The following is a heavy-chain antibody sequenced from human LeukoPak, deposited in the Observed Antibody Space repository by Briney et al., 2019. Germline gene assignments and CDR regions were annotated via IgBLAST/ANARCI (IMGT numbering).Heavy chain of an antibody. CDR2: IYSGGST. D-gene: IGHD5-24*01. Sequence: GGSLRLSCAASGFPVSSNYMSWVRQAPGKGLEWVSVIYSGGSTYYADSVKGRFTISRDNSKNTLYLQMNSLRAEDTAVYYCAREMATITGAFDIWGQGTMVTVSS. CDR1: GFPVSSNY. V-gene: IGHV3-66*01. J-gene: IGHJ3*02. CDR3: AREMATITGAFDI.